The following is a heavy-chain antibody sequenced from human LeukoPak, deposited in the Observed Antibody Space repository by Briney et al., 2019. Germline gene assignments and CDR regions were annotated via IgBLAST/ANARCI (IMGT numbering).Heavy chain of an antibody. J-gene: IGHJ4*02. CDR2: ISNSGSST. CDR1: RFXFSDYY. V-gene: IGHV3-11*05. CDR3: ARADRTSWFDY. D-gene: IGHD2-2*01. Sequence: GGSLRLSCEASRFXFSDYYIVWIRQAPGKGLEWVSYISNSGSSTKYADSVKGRFTISRDNAKNSLSLQMNSVRPEDTAVYYCARADRTSWFDYWGQGTLVTVSS.